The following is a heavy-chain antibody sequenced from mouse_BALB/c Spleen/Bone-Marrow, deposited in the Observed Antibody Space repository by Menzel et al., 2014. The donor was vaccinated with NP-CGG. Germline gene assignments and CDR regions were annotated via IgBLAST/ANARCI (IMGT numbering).Heavy chain of an antibody. Sequence: QVQLKQSGPGLVAPSQRLSIPCTVSGFSLTSYGVHWVRQPPGKGLEWLGVIWAGGSTNYNSALMSRLSISKDNSKSQVFLKMNSLQTDDTAMYYCARGGIYWYFDVWGAGTTVTVSS. J-gene: IGHJ1*01. CDR1: GFSLTSYG. V-gene: IGHV2-9*02. CDR3: ARGGIYWYFDV. CDR2: IWAGGST.